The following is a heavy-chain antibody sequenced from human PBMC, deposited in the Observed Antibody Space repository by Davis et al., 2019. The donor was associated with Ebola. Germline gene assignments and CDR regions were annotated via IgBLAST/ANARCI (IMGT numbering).Heavy chain of an antibody. V-gene: IGHV3-23*01. CDR1: GFTFSNYA. D-gene: IGHD3-3*01. CDR2: ISATGVDK. J-gene: IGHJ4*02. CDR3: AKDFGGPLDS. Sequence: GESLKISCAASGFTFSNYAMSWVRQAPGGGLEWVAGISATGVDKKYADSVRGRLTISRDAAKNTLFLQMNSLRAEDSAIYYCAKDFGGPLDSWGQGTLVIVSS.